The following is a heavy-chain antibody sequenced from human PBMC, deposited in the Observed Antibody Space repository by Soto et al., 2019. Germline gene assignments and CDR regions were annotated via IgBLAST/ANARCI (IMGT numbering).Heavy chain of an antibody. J-gene: IGHJ4*02. V-gene: IGHV3-30-3*01. CDR1: GFTFSSYA. CDR3: ARDFSGLALHSSGFEIDY. D-gene: IGHD3-22*01. Sequence: GGSLRRSCAASGFTFSSYAMHWVRQAPGKGLEWVAVISYDGSNKYYADSVKGRFTISRDNSKNTLYLQMNSLRAEDTAVYYCARDFSGLALHSSGFEIDYWGQGTLVTVSS. CDR2: ISYDGSNK.